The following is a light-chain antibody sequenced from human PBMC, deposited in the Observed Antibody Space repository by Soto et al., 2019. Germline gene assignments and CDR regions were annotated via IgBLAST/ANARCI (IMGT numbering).Light chain of an antibody. CDR2: AAS. Sequence: DIQMTQSPSSLSASVGDRVTITCRASQSISSYLNWYQQKPGKAPKLLIYAASSLQSGIPSRFSSSGSGTDFTLTISSLPPEDFATYDCQQSYSTLYTFGQGTKLAIK. CDR3: QQSYSTLYT. CDR1: QSISSY. J-gene: IGKJ2*01. V-gene: IGKV1-39*01.